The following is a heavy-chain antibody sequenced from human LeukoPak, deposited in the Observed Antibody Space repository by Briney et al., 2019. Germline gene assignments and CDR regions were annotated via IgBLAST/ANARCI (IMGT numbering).Heavy chain of an antibody. CDR1: GDSISSHY. J-gene: IGHJ6*02. Sequence: SETLSLTCTVSGDSISSHYWSWIRQPPGNGLEWIGYIYSGGSTNYNPSLKSRVTISGDMSKNQFSLKLTSVTAADTAVSFCARQVGGVYGMGVWGQGTTVTVSS. CDR3: ARQVGGVYGMGV. D-gene: IGHD2-15*01. V-gene: IGHV4-59*08. CDR2: IYSGGST.